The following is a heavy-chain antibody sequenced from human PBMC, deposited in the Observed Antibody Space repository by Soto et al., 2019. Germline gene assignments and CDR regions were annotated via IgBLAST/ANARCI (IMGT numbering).Heavy chain of an antibody. CDR3: VSWASPHFDY. D-gene: IGHD3-16*01. Sequence: EVQLLESGGGLVQPGGSLRLSCAVSGLTFRNHAMSWVRQAPGKGLEWVSTIAPIGYSTHYAGSVEGRFTISRDDSESTLDLQMNSLRADDTAVYHCVSWASPHFDYWGQGTLVSVSS. V-gene: IGHV3-23*01. CDR2: IAPIGYST. CDR1: GLTFRNHA. J-gene: IGHJ4*02.